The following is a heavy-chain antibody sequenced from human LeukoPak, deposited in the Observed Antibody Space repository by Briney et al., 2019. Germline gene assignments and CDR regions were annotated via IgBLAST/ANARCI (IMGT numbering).Heavy chain of an antibody. J-gene: IGHJ5*02. CDR3: TREAGYSSSWVMYNWFDP. D-gene: IGHD6-13*01. CDR2: ISGSGGST. CDR1: GFTFSSYA. Sequence: GGSLRLSCAASGFTFSSYAMSWVRQAPGKGLEWVSAISGSGGSTYYADSVKGRFTISRDNSKNTLYLQMNSLKTEDTAVYYCTREAGYSSSWVMYNWFDPWGQGTLVTVSS. V-gene: IGHV3-23*01.